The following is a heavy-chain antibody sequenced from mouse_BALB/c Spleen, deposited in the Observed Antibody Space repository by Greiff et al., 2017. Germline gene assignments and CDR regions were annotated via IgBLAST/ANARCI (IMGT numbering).Heavy chain of an antibody. CDR2: ISSGSSTI. D-gene: IGHD2-10*02. CDR1: GFTFSSFG. V-gene: IGHV5-17*02. Sequence: EVKLVESGGGLVQPGGSRKLSCAASGFTFSSFGMHWVRQAPEKGLEWVAYISSGSSTIYYADTVKGRFTISRDNPKNTLFLQMTSLRSEDTAMYYCARDKYGNHALDYWGQGTTLTVSS. CDR3: ARDKYGNHALDY. J-gene: IGHJ2*01.